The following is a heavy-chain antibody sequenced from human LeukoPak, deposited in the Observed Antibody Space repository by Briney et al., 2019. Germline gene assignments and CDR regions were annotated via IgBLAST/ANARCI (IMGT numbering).Heavy chain of an antibody. CDR3: ARDSADTVTVDY. Sequence: GGSLRLSCAASGFTFSSYSMNWVRQAPGKGLEWVSSISSSSSYIYYADSVKGRFTISRDNAKNSLYLQMISLRAEDTAVYYCARDSADTVTVDYWGQGTLVTVSS. D-gene: IGHD4-11*01. V-gene: IGHV3-21*01. J-gene: IGHJ4*02. CDR1: GFTFSSYS. CDR2: ISSSSSYI.